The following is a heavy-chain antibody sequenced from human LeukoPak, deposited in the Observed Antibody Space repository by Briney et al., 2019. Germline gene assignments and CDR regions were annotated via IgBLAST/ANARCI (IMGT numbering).Heavy chain of an antibody. V-gene: IGHV3-23*01. D-gene: IGHD3-22*01. CDR2: ISGSGGST. J-gene: IGHJ4*02. Sequence: GGSLRLSCAASGFTFSSCAMSWVRQAPGKGLEWVSAISGSGGSTYYADSVKGRFTISRDNSKNTLYLQMNSLRAEDTAVYYCAKDREDYYDSSGYYSRFFDYWGQGTLVTVSS. CDR1: GFTFSSCA. CDR3: AKDREDYYDSSGYYSRFFDY.